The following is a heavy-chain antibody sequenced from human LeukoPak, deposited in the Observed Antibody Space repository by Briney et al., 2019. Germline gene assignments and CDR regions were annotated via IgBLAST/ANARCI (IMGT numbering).Heavy chain of an antibody. CDR2: IIPILGIA. Sequence: SVKVSCKASGGTFSSYAISWVRQAPGQGLEWMGRIIPILGIANYAQKFQGRVTITADKSTSTAYMELSSLRSEDTAVYYCARDRGYSSSWLDYWGQGTLVTVS. D-gene: IGHD6-13*01. V-gene: IGHV1-69*04. CDR3: ARDRGYSSSWLDY. J-gene: IGHJ4*02. CDR1: GGTFSSYA.